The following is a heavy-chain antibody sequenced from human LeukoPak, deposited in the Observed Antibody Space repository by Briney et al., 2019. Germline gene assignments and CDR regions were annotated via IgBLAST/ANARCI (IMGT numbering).Heavy chain of an antibody. D-gene: IGHD3-22*01. J-gene: IGHJ4*02. CDR1: GFTFSSYW. V-gene: IGHV3-7*01. CDR3: ARSRPYYYDSSPHLDY. CDR2: IKQDGSEK. Sequence: GGSLRLSCAASGFTFSSYWMTWVRQAPGKGLEWVANIKQDGSEKYYVDSVKGRFTISRDNAKNSLYLQMNSLRAEDAAVYYCARSRPYYYDSSPHLDYWGQGTLVTVSS.